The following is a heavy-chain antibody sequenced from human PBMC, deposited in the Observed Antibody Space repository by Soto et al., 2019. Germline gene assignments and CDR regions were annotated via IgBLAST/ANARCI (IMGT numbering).Heavy chain of an antibody. J-gene: IGHJ6*02. Sequence: GGSLRLSCVASGFTFSGHWMHWVRQVPGKGLVWLARVDRQDNTKSYADSVKGRFTISRDNAKNSLYLQMNSLRDEDTAVYYCARENYDSSGYYFFDLKKNYYYGMDVWGQGTTVTVSS. CDR1: GFTFSGHW. V-gene: IGHV3-74*03. CDR3: ARENYDSSGYYFFDLKKNYYYGMDV. CDR2: VDRQDNTK. D-gene: IGHD3-22*01.